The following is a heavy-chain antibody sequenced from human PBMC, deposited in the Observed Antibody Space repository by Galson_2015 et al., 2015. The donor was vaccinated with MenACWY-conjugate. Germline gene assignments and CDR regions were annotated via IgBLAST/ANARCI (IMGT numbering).Heavy chain of an antibody. CDR1: GYTFNNYG. CDR3: ARAPLFCSGRRLLDS. D-gene: IGHD3-10*01. Sequence: SVKVSCKASGYTFNNYGISWVRQAPGQGLEWMGWISGINGNTEYAQKFQGRVMMATERSTNTAYLELGSLRSDDTAVYYCARAPLFCSGRRLLDSWAQGTLVTVPS. CDR2: ISGINGNT. J-gene: IGHJ4*02. V-gene: IGHV1-18*01.